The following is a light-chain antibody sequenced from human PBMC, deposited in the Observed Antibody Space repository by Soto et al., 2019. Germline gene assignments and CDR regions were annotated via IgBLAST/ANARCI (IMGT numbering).Light chain of an antibody. CDR2: DAS. CDR3: QQRSNWPPMYT. Sequence: DIVLTQSPATLSLSPGERATLSCRASQSVSSYLAWYQQRPGHVPRLLIYDASKRATGIPASFSASGSGTAFTLTISSLEPEDVAIDFCQQRSNWPPMYTFGQGTKLEIK. V-gene: IGKV3-11*01. CDR1: QSVSSY. J-gene: IGKJ2*01.